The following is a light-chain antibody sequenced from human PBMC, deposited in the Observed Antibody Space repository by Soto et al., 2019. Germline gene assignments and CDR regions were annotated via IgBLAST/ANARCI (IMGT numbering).Light chain of an antibody. CDR1: QSISSW. Sequence: DIQMTQSPSTLSASVGDRVTITCRASQSISSWLAWYQQKPGKAPKLLIYKASSLESGVPSRFSGSGSGTEFTLTICSLQPDDFATYYCRQYNSYPYTFGQGTKVDIK. V-gene: IGKV1-5*03. J-gene: IGKJ2*01. CDR2: KAS. CDR3: RQYNSYPYT.